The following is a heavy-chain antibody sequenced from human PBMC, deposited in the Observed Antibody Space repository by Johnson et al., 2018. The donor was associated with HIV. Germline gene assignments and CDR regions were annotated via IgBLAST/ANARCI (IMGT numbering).Heavy chain of an antibody. CDR1: GFTFSSYW. V-gene: IGHV3-7*01. D-gene: IGHD5-12*01. CDR2: IKQDGSEK. J-gene: IGHJ3*02. Sequence: VQLVESGGSVVRPGGSLRLSCAASGFTFSSYWMSWVRQAPGRGLGWVANIKQDGSEKYYVDSVKGRFPISRDNSKNTLYLQMNSLRAEDTAVYYCAKDPSYIVATAMTDAFDIWGQGTMVTVSS. CDR3: AKDPSYIVATAMTDAFDI.